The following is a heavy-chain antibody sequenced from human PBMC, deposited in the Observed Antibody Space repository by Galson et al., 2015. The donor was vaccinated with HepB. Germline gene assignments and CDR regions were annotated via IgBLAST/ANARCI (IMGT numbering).Heavy chain of an antibody. CDR2: ISYDGSNK. J-gene: IGHJ4*02. CDR1: GFTFSSYA. V-gene: IGHV3-30-3*01. CDR3: ATGPEEAATHY. Sequence: SLRLSCAASGFTFSSYAMHWVRQAPGKGLEWVAVISYDGSNKYYADSVKGRFTISRGNSKNTLYLQMNSLRAEDTAVYYCATGPEEAATHYWGQGTLVTVSS. D-gene: IGHD6-13*01.